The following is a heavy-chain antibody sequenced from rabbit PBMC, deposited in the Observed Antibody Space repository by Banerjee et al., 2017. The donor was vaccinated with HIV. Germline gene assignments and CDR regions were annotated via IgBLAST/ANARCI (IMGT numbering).Heavy chain of an antibody. CDR3: ARGFRYGYYAVYPNQFNL. D-gene: IGHD6-1*01. Sequence: QSLEESGGDLVKPGASLTLTCTASGFSFSSSYWICWVRQAPGKGLEWIACIYAGSSGSTYYASWAKGRFTISKTSSTTVTLQMTSLTAADTATYFCARGFRYGYYAVYPNQFNLWGPGTLVTVS. CDR1: GFSFSSSYW. V-gene: IGHV1S40*01. J-gene: IGHJ4*01. CDR2: IYAGSSGST.